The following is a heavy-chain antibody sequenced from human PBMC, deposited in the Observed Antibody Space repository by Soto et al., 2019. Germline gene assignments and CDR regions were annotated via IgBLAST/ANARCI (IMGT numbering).Heavy chain of an antibody. CDR1: GFTFTSSA. CDR3: AAESSGYYLNYYGMDV. V-gene: IGHV1-58*02. Sequence: QMQLVQSGPEVKKPGTSVKVSCKASGFTFTSSAMQWVRQARGQRLEWIGWIVVGSGNTNYAQKFQERVTITRDMSTSAAYMELSSLRSEDTAVYYCAAESSGYYLNYYGMDVWGQGTTVTVSS. J-gene: IGHJ6*02. CDR2: IVVGSGNT. D-gene: IGHD3-22*01.